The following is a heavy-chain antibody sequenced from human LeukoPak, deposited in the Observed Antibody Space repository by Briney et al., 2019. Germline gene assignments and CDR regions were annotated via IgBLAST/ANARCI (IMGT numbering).Heavy chain of an antibody. CDR2: IYYTGST. CDR1: GGSISSYY. V-gene: IGHV4-59*08. D-gene: IGHD6-13*01. Sequence: SETLSLTCTVSGGSISSYYWGWIRQPPGKGLEWIGYIYYTGSTNYNPSLKSRVTISVDTSKNQFSLKLSSVTAADTAVYYCARHEHQLNTFDYWGQGTLVTVSS. J-gene: IGHJ4*02. CDR3: ARHEHQLNTFDY.